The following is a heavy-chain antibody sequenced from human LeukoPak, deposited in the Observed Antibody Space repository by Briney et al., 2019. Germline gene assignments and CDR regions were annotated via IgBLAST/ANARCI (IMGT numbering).Heavy chain of an antibody. CDR1: GGSISSGSYY. D-gene: IGHD7-27*01. Sequence: SETLSLTCTVSGGSISSGSYYWSWIWQPAGKALAWIGRIYTSGSTNYNPSLKSRVTISVDTSKNQFSLKLSSVTAADTAVYYCARVWTNWDDAFDIWGQGTMVTVSS. J-gene: IGHJ3*02. V-gene: IGHV4-61*02. CDR2: IYTSGST. CDR3: ARVWTNWDDAFDI.